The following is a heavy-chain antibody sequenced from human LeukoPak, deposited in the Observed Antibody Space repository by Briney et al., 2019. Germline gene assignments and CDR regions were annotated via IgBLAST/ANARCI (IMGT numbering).Heavy chain of an antibody. D-gene: IGHD5-18*01. CDR1: GYTFTSYG. Sequence: ASVKVSCKASGYTFTSYGISWVRQAPGQGLEWMGWISAYNGNTNYAQKLQGRVTMTTDTSTSTAYMELRSLRSDDTAVYYCASSMREDTAMAPADYWGQGTLVTVSS. CDR2: ISAYNGNT. V-gene: IGHV1-18*01. J-gene: IGHJ4*02. CDR3: ASSMREDTAMAPADY.